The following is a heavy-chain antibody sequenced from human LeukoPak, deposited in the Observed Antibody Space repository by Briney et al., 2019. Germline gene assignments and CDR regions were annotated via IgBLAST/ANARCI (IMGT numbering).Heavy chain of an antibody. J-gene: IGHJ4*02. CDR3: ARGGDASGGYRKSYFDY. Sequence: GASVKVSCKASGGTFSSYAISWVRQAPGQGLEWMGGIIPIFGTANYAQKFQGRVTITADESTSTAYMELSSLRSEDTAVYYCARGGDASGGYRKSYFDYGGQGTLVTVSS. CDR1: GGTFSSYA. CDR2: IIPIFGTA. D-gene: IGHD6-19*01. V-gene: IGHV1-69*13.